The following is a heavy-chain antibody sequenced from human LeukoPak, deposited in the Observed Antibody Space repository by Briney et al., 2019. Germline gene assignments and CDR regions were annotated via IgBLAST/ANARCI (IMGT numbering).Heavy chain of an antibody. CDR3: ARVRITIFGVVIIPDYYYYMDV. V-gene: IGHV3-20*04. D-gene: IGHD3-3*01. Sequence: GGSLRLSCAASGFTFDDYGMSWVRQAPGKGLEWVSGINWNGGSTGYADPVKGRFTTSRDNAKNSLYLQMNSLRAEDTALYYCARVRITIFGVVIIPDYYYYMDVWGKGTTVTVSS. CDR1: GFTFDDYG. J-gene: IGHJ6*03. CDR2: INWNGGST.